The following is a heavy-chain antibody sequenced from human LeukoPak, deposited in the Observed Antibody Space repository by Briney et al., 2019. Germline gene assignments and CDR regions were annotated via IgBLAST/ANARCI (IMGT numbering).Heavy chain of an antibody. D-gene: IGHD3-22*01. Sequence: SETLSLTCTVSGGSISSGGYYWSWIRQHPGKGLEWIGYIYYSGSTYYNPSLKSRVTISVDTSKNQFSLKLSSVTAADTAVYYCVNYYESSGYFDYWGQGTLVTVSS. CDR3: VNYYESSGYFDY. V-gene: IGHV4-31*03. CDR2: IYYSGST. CDR1: GGSISSGGYY. J-gene: IGHJ4*02.